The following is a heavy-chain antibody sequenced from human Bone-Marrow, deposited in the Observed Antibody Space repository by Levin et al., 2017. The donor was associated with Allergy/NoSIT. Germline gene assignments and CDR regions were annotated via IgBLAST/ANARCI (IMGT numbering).Heavy chain of an antibody. CDR1: GFTFSNAW. D-gene: IGHD3/OR15-3a*01. CDR2: FKSKSDGGTI. Sequence: RTGGSLRLSCEASGFTFSNAWMSWVRQTPGKGLEWVGRFKSKSDGGTIDYAAPVKGRFTISRDDSRKTFYLQMNSLKTEDTAVYYCTTGLMRTGLDLDYYDFWGQGTLVTVSS. CDR3: TTGLMRTGLDLDYYDF. J-gene: IGHJ4*02. V-gene: IGHV3-15*05.